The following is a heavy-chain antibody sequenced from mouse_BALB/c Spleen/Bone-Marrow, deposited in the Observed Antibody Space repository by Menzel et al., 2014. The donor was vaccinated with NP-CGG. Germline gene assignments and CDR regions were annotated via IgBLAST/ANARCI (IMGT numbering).Heavy chain of an antibody. CDR2: INSNGGFT. D-gene: IGHD2-4*01. Sequence: DVKLVESGGGLVQPGGSLKLSCAASGFTFSSFGMSWVRQTPDKRLELVANINSNGGFTYYADSVKGRFTISRDNAMNTLYLQMRSLKSEDTAIYYCSRGVDYSSWFAYWGQGTLVTVSA. V-gene: IGHV5-6-3*01. CDR3: SRGVDYSSWFAY. J-gene: IGHJ3*01. CDR1: GFTFSSFG.